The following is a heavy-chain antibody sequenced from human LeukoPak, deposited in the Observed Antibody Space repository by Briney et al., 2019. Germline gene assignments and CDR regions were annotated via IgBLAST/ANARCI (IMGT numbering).Heavy chain of an antibody. Sequence: GGSLRLSCAASGFNFDDYAINGARQAPGKGLEWVALISGDTTKSYYADSVKGRFTLSRDNTKDSVDLHLTSLTTEDTALYFCAKSSQANRSCSSTCSAGWSDAWGPGNPVIVSS. CDR1: GFNFDDYA. J-gene: IGHJ5*02. CDR2: ISGDTTKS. V-gene: IGHV3-43*02. D-gene: IGHD2/OR15-2a*01. CDR3: AKSSQANRSCSSTCSAGWSDA.